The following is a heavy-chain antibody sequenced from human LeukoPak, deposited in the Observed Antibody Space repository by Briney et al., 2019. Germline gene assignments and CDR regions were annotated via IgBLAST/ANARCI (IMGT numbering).Heavy chain of an antibody. Sequence: GASVKVSCKASGYTFTSYAMHWVRQAPGQRLEWMGWINAGNGNTKYSQKFQGRVTITADESTSTAYMELSSLRSEDTAVYYCARGSSSGWYYYYGMDVWGQGTTVTVSS. V-gene: IGHV1-3*01. CDR3: ARGSSSGWYYYYGMDV. D-gene: IGHD6-19*01. CDR2: INAGNGNT. CDR1: GYTFTSYA. J-gene: IGHJ6*02.